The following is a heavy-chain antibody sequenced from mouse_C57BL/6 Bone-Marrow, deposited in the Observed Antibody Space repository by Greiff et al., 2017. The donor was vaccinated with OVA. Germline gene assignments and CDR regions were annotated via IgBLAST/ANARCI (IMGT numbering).Heavy chain of an antibody. Sequence: VKQSTGQGLEWIGEIYPRSGTTYYNEKFKGKATLTADKSSSTAYMELRSLTSEDSAVYFCARESSYGGYAMDYWGQGTSVTVSS. D-gene: IGHD1-1*01. CDR3: ARESSYGGYAMDY. V-gene: IGHV1-81*01. J-gene: IGHJ4*01. CDR2: IYPRSGTT.